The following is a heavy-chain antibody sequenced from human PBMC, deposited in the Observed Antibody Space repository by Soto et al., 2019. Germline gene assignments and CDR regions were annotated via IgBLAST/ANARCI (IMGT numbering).Heavy chain of an antibody. D-gene: IGHD2-2*01. J-gene: IGHJ6*02. V-gene: IGHV1-3*01. CDR1: GYTFTSYA. Sequence: GASVKVSCKASGYTFTSYAMHWVRQAPGQRLEWMGWINAGNGNTKYSQKFQGRVTITRDTSASTAYMELSSLRSEDTAVYYCATQLLKYYYYGMDVWGQGTTVTVSS. CDR2: INAGNGNT. CDR3: ATQLLKYYYYGMDV.